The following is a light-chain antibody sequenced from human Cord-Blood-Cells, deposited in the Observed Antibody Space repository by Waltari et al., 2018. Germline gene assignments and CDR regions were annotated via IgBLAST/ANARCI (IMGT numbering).Light chain of an antibody. V-gene: IGLV2-11*01. CDR3: CSYAGSYTYVV. Sequence: QSALTQPRSVSGSPGQSVTISCTGTSSDVGCYNYLPWYQQHPGKAPNLMIYDVSKRPSGVPDRFSGSKSGNTASLTISGLQAEDEADYYCCSYAGSYTYVVFGGGTKLTVL. CDR2: DVS. J-gene: IGLJ2*01. CDR1: SSDVGCYNY.